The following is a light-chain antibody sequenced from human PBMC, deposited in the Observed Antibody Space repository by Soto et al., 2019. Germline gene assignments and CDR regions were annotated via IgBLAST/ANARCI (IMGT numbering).Light chain of an antibody. CDR1: QSISSW. CDR2: DAS. J-gene: IGKJ4*01. Sequence: TQSPPSLSTLSGSAGDSVTITCRASQSISSWLAWYQQKPGKAPKLLIYDASSLESGVPSRFSGSRSGTEFTLTISSLQPEDFAIYYCQQYNNYPGTFGGGTKVDIK. CDR3: QQYNNYPGT. V-gene: IGKV1-5*01.